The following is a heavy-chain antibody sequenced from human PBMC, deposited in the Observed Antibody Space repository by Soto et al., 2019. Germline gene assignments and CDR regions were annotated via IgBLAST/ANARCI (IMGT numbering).Heavy chain of an antibody. CDR2: IYPSDSDT. Sequence: GESLKISCKGSGYNFAGYWIAWVRQMPGKGLELMGIIYPSDSDTRYRPSFQGQVTISADKSISSAYLQWSSLRASDTAMYYCARGGVSTRTFDYWGQGTPVTVSA. D-gene: IGHD3-3*01. V-gene: IGHV5-51*01. CDR3: ARGGVSTRTFDY. CDR1: GYNFAGYW. J-gene: IGHJ4*02.